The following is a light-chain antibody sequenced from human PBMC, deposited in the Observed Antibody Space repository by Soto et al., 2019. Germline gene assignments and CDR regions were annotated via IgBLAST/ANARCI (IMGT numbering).Light chain of an antibody. CDR1: SSDVGGAYNY. CDR3: SAYSTSSTPVL. Sequence: QSALTQPASVSGSPGQSITISCTGTSSDVGGAYNYVSWYQHHPGKAPKLIISDVNNRPSGVSDRFSGSKSGNTASLTISGLQAEDEADYYCSAYSTSSTPVLFGGGTKLTVL. CDR2: DVN. V-gene: IGLV2-14*03. J-gene: IGLJ2*01.